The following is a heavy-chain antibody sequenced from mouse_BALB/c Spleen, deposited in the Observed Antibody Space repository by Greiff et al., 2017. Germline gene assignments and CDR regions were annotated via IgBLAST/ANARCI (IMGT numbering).Heavy chain of an antibody. CDR2: ISSGSSTI. Sequence: DVKLVESGGGLVQPGGSRKLSCAASGFTFSSFGMHWVRQAPEKGLEWVAYISSGSSTIYYADTVKGRFTISRDNPKNTLFLQMTSLRSEDTAMYYCARSSLSWFAYWGQGTLVTVSA. V-gene: IGHV5-17*02. J-gene: IGHJ3*01. CDR3: ARSSLSWFAY. CDR1: GFTFSSFG.